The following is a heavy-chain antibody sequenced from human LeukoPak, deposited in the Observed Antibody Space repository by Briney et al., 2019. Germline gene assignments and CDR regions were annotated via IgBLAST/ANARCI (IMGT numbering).Heavy chain of an antibody. CDR1: GGSFSGYY. Sequence: ASETLSLTCALYGGSFSGYYWSWIRQPPGKGLEWIGEINHSGSTNYNPSLKSRVTISVDTSKNQFSLKLSSVTAADTAVYYCASQSSSPAGVYWGQGTLVTVSS. J-gene: IGHJ4*02. CDR2: INHSGST. V-gene: IGHV4-34*01. CDR3: ASQSSSPAGVY. D-gene: IGHD2-2*01.